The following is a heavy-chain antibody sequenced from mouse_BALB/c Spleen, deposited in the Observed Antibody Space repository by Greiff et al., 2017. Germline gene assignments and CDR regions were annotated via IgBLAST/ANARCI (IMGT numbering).Heavy chain of an antibody. J-gene: IGHJ3*01. CDR3: ARKDDGYSWFAY. D-gene: IGHD2-3*01. V-gene: IGHV1-7*01. Sequence: VQLQQSGAELAKPGASVKMSCKASGYTFTSFWMHWVKQSPGKGLEWIGYINPSTGYTEYNQKFKDKATLTADKSSSTAYMQLSSLTSEDSAVYYCARKDDGYSWFAYWGQGTLVTVSA. CDR1: GYTFTSFW. CDR2: INPSTGYT.